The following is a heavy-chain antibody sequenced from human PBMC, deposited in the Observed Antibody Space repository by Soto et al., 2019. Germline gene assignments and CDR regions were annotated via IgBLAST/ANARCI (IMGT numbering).Heavy chain of an antibody. CDR3: AKDNGSGCDWLRVGDASDI. J-gene: IGHJ3*02. CDR1: GFTFSSYG. CDR2: ISYDGSNK. Sequence: PGGSLRLSCAASGFTFSSYGMHWGRQAPGKGLEWVAVISYDGSNKYYADSVKGRLTISRDNSKNTLYLQMNSLRGEDTAVYYCAKDNGSGCDWLRVGDASDIWGQGTMVTISS. D-gene: IGHD5-12*01. V-gene: IGHV3-30*18.